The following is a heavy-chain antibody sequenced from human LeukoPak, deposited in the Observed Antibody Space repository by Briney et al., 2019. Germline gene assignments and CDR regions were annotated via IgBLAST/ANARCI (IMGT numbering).Heavy chain of an antibody. D-gene: IGHD3-3*01. J-gene: IGHJ3*02. CDR2: ISSSSSTI. V-gene: IGHV3-48*01. CDR1: GFTFSSYS. Sequence: GGSLRLSCAASGFTFSSYSMNWVRQAPGKGLEWVSYISSSSSTIYYADSVKGRFTISTDNANNSLYLQMNSLRAEDTAVYYCARSLRNAFDIWGQGTMVTVSS. CDR3: ARSLRNAFDI.